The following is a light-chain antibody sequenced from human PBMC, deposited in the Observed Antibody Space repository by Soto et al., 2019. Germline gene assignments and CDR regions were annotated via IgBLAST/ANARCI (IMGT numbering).Light chain of an antibody. V-gene: IGLV2-14*01. J-gene: IGLJ2*01. Sequence: QSALTQPPSASGSPGQSVAISCTGTSSDVGGYNYVSWNQQHPGKAPKLMIYEVNNRPSGVSHRFSGSKSGNTASLTISGLQAEDEADYYCTSYTASSTLIFGGGTKLTVL. CDR1: SSDVGGYNY. CDR2: EVN. CDR3: TSYTASSTLI.